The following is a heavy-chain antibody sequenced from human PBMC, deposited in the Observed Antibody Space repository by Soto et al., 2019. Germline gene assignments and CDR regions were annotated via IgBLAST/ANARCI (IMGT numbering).Heavy chain of an antibody. V-gene: IGHV1-18*01. D-gene: IGHD6-6*01. J-gene: IGHJ6*02. Sequence: QVHRVQSGAEVKKPGASVKVSCKASNETLTTYGISWVRQAPGQGLEWMGWVRGYSGHSSSAQEFQDRVIMTTDTSTNTAYMELRSLTSDDSAVYFCARDSSSSGYYYGMDVWGQGTTVTVSS. CDR3: ARDSSSSGYYYGMDV. CDR2: VRGYSGHS. CDR1: NETLTTYG.